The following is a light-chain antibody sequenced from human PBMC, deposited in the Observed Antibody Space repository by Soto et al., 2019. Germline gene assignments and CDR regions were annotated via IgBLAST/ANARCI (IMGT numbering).Light chain of an antibody. CDR2: AAS. J-gene: IGKJ2*01. Sequence: DIQMTQSPSSLSASVGHRVTITCRASQNIRDFVSWYQQKPGKAPNLLIYAASNLQGGVPSRFRGSGSGTDFTLTISSLQPEDSATYYCHQSFTTPHTFGQGTKLEIK. V-gene: IGKV1-39*01. CDR1: QNIRDF. CDR3: HQSFTTPHT.